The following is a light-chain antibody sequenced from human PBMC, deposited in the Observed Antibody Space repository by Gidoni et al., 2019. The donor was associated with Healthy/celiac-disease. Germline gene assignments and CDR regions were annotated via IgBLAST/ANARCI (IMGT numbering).Light chain of an antibody. V-gene: IGKV1-5*03. Sequence: DIQMNQSPSTLSASGGDRATITCRASQSISSWLAWYQQKPGNSPKLLIYKASSLESGVPSRFSGSGSGTEFTLTISSLQPDDFATYYCQQYNSYPWTFGQGTKVEIK. J-gene: IGKJ1*01. CDR1: QSISSW. CDR2: KAS. CDR3: QQYNSYPWT.